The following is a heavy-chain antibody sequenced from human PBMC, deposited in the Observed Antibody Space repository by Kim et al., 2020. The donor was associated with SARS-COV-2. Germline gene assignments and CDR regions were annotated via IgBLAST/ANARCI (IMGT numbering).Heavy chain of an antibody. CDR2: ISGSGTYN. V-gene: IGHV3-21*01. Sequence: GGSLRLSCAASGFTFSSYTMNWVRQAPGKGLEWVSSISGSGTYNYYADSVKGRFTISRDNSKNSLFLQMNSLRVEDRAMYYCSGSPPDYYGMDVWGQGTTVIVS. CDR3: SGSPPDYYGMDV. J-gene: IGHJ6*02. D-gene: IGHD1-26*01. CDR1: GFTFSSYT.